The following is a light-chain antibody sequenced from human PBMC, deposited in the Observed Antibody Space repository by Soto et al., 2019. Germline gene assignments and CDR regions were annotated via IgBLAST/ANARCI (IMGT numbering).Light chain of an antibody. CDR2: GAS. J-gene: IGKJ1*01. CDR1: QSVSSN. Sequence: EIVMTQSPATLSVSPGERATLSCRASQSVSSNLAWYQQKPGQAPRLLIYGASTRATGIPARFSGSRSGTEFTLTISSLQPEDFAVYYCQQYNNWPPGAFGQGTKVEIK. CDR3: QQYNNWPPGA. V-gene: IGKV3-15*01.